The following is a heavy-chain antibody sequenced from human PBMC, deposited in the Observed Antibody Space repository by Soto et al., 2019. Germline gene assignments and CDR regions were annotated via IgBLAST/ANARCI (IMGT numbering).Heavy chain of an antibody. V-gene: IGHV3-23*01. CDR3: AKGKSSNYVSHAFDV. CDR1: GFNFNTYA. Sequence: PGGSLRLSCAASGFNFNTYAMSWVRQPPGKGPEWVSGISGGGGSIHYVDSVKGRFTISRDNSKNTLYLQMNSLRGEDTAVYYCAKGKSSNYVSHAFDVWGQGTMVTVSS. D-gene: IGHD3-10*02. J-gene: IGHJ3*01. CDR2: ISGGGGSI.